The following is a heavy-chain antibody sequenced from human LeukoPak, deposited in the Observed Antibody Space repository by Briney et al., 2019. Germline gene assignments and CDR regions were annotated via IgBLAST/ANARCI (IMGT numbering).Heavy chain of an antibody. CDR1: GGSISSGDYY. J-gene: IGHJ4*02. CDR2: IYYSGST. V-gene: IGHV4-30-4*08. CDR3: ARDRRNSSRWYALDY. D-gene: IGHD6-13*01. Sequence: SETLSLTCTVSGGSISSGDYYWSWIRQPPGTGLEWIGYIYYSGSTYYNPSLKSRVTISVDTSKNQFSLKLSSVTAADTAVYYCARDRRNSSRWYALDYWGQGTLVTVSS.